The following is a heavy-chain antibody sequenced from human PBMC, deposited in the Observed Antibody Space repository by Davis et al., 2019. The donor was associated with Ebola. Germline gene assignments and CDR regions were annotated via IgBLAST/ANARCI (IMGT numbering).Heavy chain of an antibody. CDR2: ISYDGSNK. V-gene: IGHV3-30-3*01. Sequence: GESLKISCAASGFTFSNYAMHWVRQAPGKGLEWVAVISYDGSNKYYADSVKGRFTISRDNSKNTLYLQMNSLRAEDTAVYYCARDLIPYYYDSSQDYYYYYGMDVWGQGTTVTVSS. D-gene: IGHD3-22*01. CDR3: ARDLIPYYYDSSQDYYYYYGMDV. J-gene: IGHJ6*02. CDR1: GFTFSNYA.